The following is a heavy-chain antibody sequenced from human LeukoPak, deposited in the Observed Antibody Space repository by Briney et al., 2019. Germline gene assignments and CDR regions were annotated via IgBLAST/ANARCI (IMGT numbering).Heavy chain of an antibody. CDR1: GGSIISGNW. CDR2: IYHSGRT. J-gene: IGHJ6*04. Sequence: NPSGTLSLTCAVSGGSIISGNWWSWVRQPPGKGLEWIGEIYHSGRTNYNPSLKSRVTISVDTSKNQFSLKLSSVTAADTAVYYCANELYSSSYLYVWGKGTTVTISS. V-gene: IGHV4-4*02. CDR3: ANELYSSSYLYV. D-gene: IGHD6-13*01.